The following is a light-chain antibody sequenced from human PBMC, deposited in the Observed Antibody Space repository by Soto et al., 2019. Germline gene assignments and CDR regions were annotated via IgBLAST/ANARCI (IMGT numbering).Light chain of an antibody. CDR2: GAS. V-gene: IGKV3-15*01. CDR1: QSVSSN. J-gene: IGKJ5*01. CDR3: QQDNTWPPT. Sequence: EIVMTQSPATLSVSPGERATLSCRASQSVSSNLAWYQQKPGQAPRLLVYGASTRATIIPARFSGSRSGTEFTLTISSLQSEDFAVYYCQQDNTWPPTFGQGTRLETK.